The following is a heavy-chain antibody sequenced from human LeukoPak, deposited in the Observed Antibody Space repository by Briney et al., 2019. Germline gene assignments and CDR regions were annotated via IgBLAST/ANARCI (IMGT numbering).Heavy chain of an antibody. Sequence: SETLSLTCTVSGGSISSSSYYWGWIRQPPGKGLEWIGSIYYSGSTYYNPSLKSRVTISVDTSKNQFSLKLSSVTAADTAVYYCARLLLTIFNIEVFDPWGQGTLVTVSS. CDR1: GGSISSSSYY. D-gene: IGHD3-9*01. CDR3: ARLLLTIFNIEVFDP. CDR2: IYYSGST. V-gene: IGHV4-39*01. J-gene: IGHJ5*02.